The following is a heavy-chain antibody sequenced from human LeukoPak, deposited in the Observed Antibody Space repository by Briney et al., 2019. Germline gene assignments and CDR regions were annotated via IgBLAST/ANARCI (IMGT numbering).Heavy chain of an antibody. CDR1: GFTFSSYS. CDR3: ASDAIYAEYFHH. J-gene: IGHJ1*01. V-gene: IGHV3-48*01. D-gene: IGHD2-2*02. CDR2: ISSSSTTI. Sequence: GGSLRLSCAASGFTFSSYSMNWVRQAPGKGLEWVSYISSSSTTIYYADSVKGRFTISRDNAKNSLYLQMNSLRAEDTAVYYCASDAIYAEYFHHWGQGTLVTVSS.